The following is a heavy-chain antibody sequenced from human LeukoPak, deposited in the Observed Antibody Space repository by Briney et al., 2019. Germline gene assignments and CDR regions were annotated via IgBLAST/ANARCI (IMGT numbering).Heavy chain of an antibody. D-gene: IGHD3-9*01. CDR2: ISSSGSTI. V-gene: IGHV3-48*03. CDR3: ARDSVTIF. J-gene: IGHJ4*02. Sequence: QTGGSLRLSCAASGFTFSSYEMNWVRQAPGKGLEWVSYISSSGSTIYYADSVKGRFTISRDNATNSLYLQMNSLRAEDTAVYYCARDSVTIFWGQGTLVTVSS. CDR1: GFTFSSYE.